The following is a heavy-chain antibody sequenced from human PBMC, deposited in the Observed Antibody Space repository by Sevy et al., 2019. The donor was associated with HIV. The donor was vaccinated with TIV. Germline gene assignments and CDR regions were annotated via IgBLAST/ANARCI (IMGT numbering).Heavy chain of an antibody. CDR2: SSGTGDDT. CDR3: ARRVSLTGTTD. Sequence: GGSLRLSCAASGFTFSSSTMSWVRQTPGKGLEWVSSSGTGDDTYYADSVKGRFTISRDNFKTTLYLQMSSLRAVDSAVYYCARRVSLTGTTDWGQGSLVTVSS. V-gene: IGHV3-23*01. CDR1: GFTFSSST. D-gene: IGHD1-7*01. J-gene: IGHJ4*02.